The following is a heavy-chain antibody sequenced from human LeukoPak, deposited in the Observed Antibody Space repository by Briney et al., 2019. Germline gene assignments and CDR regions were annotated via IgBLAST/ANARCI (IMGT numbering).Heavy chain of an antibody. D-gene: IGHD2-2*01. Sequence: GGSLRLSCAASGFTFSRHWMHWVRQAPGKGLVWISRINSDGSGTNYADFVKGRFTISRDNAKNTVYLQINSLRDEDTAVYYCARVCSSTDCLIPDWGQGTLVTVSS. CDR3: ARVCSSTDCLIPD. CDR2: INSDGSGT. J-gene: IGHJ4*02. CDR1: GFTFSRHW. V-gene: IGHV3-74*01.